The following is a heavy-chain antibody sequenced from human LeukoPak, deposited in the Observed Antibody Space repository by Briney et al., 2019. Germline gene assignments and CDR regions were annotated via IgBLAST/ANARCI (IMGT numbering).Heavy chain of an antibody. CDR2: IYYSGST. V-gene: IGHV4-59*08. Sequence: SETLSLTCTVSGGSISSYYWSWIRQPPGKGLEWIGYIYYSGSTYYNPSLKSRVTISVDTSKNQFSLKLSSVTAADTAVYYCARRPSRYGSGSYYRYWGQGTLVTVSS. J-gene: IGHJ4*02. CDR3: ARRPSRYGSGSYYRY. CDR1: GGSISSYY. D-gene: IGHD3-10*01.